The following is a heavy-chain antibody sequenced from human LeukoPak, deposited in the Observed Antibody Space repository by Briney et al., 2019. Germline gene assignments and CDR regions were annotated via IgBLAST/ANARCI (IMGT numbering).Heavy chain of an antibody. D-gene: IGHD2-2*01. CDR1: GYTLTELS. V-gene: IGHV1-24*01. J-gene: IGHJ3*02. Sequence: ASVKVSCKVSGYTLTELSMHWVRQAPGKGLEWMGGFDPEDGETIYAQKFQGRVTMTEDTSTDTAYMELSSLRSDDTAVYYCARVGGEDCSSTSCYRGAFDIWGQGTMVTASS. CDR3: ARVGGEDCSSTSCYRGAFDI. CDR2: FDPEDGET.